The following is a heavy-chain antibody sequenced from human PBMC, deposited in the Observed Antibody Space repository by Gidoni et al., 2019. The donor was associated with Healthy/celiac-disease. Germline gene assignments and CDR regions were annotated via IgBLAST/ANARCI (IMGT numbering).Heavy chain of an antibody. CDR2: ISWDGGST. D-gene: IGHD1-26*01. CDR3: AKEIGEHLGFDY. CDR1: GFTFDDYT. V-gene: IGHV3-43*01. J-gene: IGHJ4*02. Sequence: EVQLVESGGVVVQPGGSLRLSCAASGFTFDDYTMHWVRQAPGKGLEWVSLISWDGGSTYYADSVKGRFTISRDNSKNSLYLQMNSLRTEDTALYYCAKEIGEHLGFDYWGQGTLVTVSS.